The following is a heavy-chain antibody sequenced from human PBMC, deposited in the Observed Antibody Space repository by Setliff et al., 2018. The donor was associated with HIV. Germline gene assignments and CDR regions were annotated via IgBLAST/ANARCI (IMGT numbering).Heavy chain of an antibody. J-gene: IGHJ4*02. Sequence: GASVKVSCKASGYTFIGYSLHWVRQAPGQGLEWMGWINPNSGDTNYAQNFRGRITISADKSTDTAYMELSTLRFEDTAVYYCASRAAGPSGRFFYYFNQWGQGILVTVSS. CDR3: ASRAAGPSGRFFYYFNQ. D-gene: IGHD1-26*01. V-gene: IGHV1-2*02. CDR2: INPNSGDT. CDR1: GYTFIGYS.